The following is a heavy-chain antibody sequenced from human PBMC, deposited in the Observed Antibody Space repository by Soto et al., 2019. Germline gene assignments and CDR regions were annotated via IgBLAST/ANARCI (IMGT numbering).Heavy chain of an antibody. Sequence: QVQLVESGGGVAQPGGSLRLSCTTSGFTFNTYGMHWVRQAPGKGLEWVAIIWYDGSNKYYADSVKGRFTISRDNSKNTLYLQMNSLRAEDTALYDSARAECTLAYCYSWPYNYGVDVWGQGTTVTVSS. CDR1: GFTFNTYG. J-gene: IGHJ6*02. CDR2: IWYDGSNK. CDR3: ARAECTLAYCYSWPYNYGVDV. D-gene: IGHD2-15*01. V-gene: IGHV3-33*01.